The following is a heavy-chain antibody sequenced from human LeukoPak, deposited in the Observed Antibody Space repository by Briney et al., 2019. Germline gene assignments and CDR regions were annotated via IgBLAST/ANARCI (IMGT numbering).Heavy chain of an antibody. J-gene: IGHJ6*03. CDR3: TRPRRYCSGGSCYYYYYMDV. CDR1: GFTFGDYA. Sequence: QPGGSLRLSCTASGFTFGDYAMSWVRQAPGKGLEWVGFIRSKTYGGTTEYAASVKGRFTISRDDSKSIAYLQMNSLTTEDTAVYYCTRPRRYCSGGSCYYYYYMDVWGKGTTVTVSS. D-gene: IGHD2-15*01. V-gene: IGHV3-49*04. CDR2: IRSKTYGGTT.